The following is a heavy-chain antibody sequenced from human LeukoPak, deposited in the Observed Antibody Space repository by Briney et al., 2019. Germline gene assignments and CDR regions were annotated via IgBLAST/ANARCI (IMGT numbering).Heavy chain of an antibody. J-gene: IGHJ4*02. Sequence: SETLSLTCNVSSGSISTYYWNWIRQPPGKGLEWIGYIYNSGTTNYNPSLKSRVTISVHTSKNQFSLNLRSVTAADTAVYYCARGGGSYDSSGYVDYWGQGTLVTVSS. D-gene: IGHD3-22*01. CDR3: ARGGGSYDSSGYVDY. CDR1: SGSISTYY. CDR2: IYNSGTT. V-gene: IGHV4-59*01.